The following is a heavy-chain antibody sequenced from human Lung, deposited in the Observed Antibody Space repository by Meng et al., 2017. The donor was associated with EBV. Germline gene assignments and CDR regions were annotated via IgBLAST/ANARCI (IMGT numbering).Heavy chain of an antibody. CDR2: IYHSGIT. J-gene: IGHJ4*02. CDR1: GGSISSSNW. Sequence: QGVRKGSGPGLVKPSGTLSLTCAVSGGSISSSNWWSWVRQPPGKGLEWIGKIYHSGITIYNPSLKSRVTMSVDNSKNQFSLKLNSMTAADTAVYYCARDPTGGEDHQRVWGQGTLVTVSS. D-gene: IGHD1-14*01. CDR3: ARDPTGGEDHQRV. V-gene: IGHV4-4*02.